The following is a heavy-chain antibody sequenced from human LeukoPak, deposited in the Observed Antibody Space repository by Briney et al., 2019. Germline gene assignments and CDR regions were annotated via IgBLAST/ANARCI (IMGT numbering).Heavy chain of an antibody. V-gene: IGHV1-69*13. J-gene: IGHJ4*02. D-gene: IGHD7-27*01. CDR3: ATVGNWGPKGYYFDY. Sequence: SVNVSCKASGYTFTNFAMNWVRQAPGQGLEWMGGIIPIFGTANYAQKFQGRVTITADESTSTAYMELSSPRSEDTAVYYCATVGNWGPKGYYFDYWGQGTLVTVSS. CDR2: IIPIFGTA. CDR1: GYTFTNFA.